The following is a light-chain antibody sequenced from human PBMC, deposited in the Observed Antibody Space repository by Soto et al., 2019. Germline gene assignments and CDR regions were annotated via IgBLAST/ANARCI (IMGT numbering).Light chain of an antibody. CDR2: EGN. Sequence: QSALTQPPSASGSPGQSVTISCTETSSDVGGYNYVSWYQQHPGKVPKLMVYEGNKQPSGVPDRFSGSKSGNTASLTVSGLQAEDEADYYCTSYAGGNNVFGTGTKLTVL. CDR3: TSYAGGNNV. J-gene: IGLJ1*01. CDR1: SSDVGGYNY. V-gene: IGLV2-8*01.